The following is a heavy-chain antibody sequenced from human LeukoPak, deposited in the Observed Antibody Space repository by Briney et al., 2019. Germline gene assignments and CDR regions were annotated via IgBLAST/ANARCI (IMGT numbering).Heavy chain of an antibody. CDR3: ARDDRSTWYSDF. CDR1: GFTLSSYA. CDR2: ISGSTITI. Sequence: GGSLRLSCAASGFTLSSYAMSWVRQAPGKGLEWVSYISGSTITIHYADSVKGRFTISRDNAKNSLYLQMNSLRAEDTAVYYCARDDRSTWYSDFWGQGTLVTVSS. V-gene: IGHV3-48*04. J-gene: IGHJ4*02. D-gene: IGHD1-26*01.